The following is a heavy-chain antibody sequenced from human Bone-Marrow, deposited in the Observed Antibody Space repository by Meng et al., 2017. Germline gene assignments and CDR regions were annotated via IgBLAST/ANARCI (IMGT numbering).Heavy chain of an antibody. D-gene: IGHD5-18*01. J-gene: IGHJ6*02. Sequence: GESLKISCAASGFTFSSYSMNWVRQAPGKGLEWVSYISSSGSTIYYADSVKGRFTISRDNAKNSLYLQMNSLRAEDTAVYYCARLAGYSYAIYYYYYGMDVWGQGTTVTGAS. CDR1: GFTFSSYS. V-gene: IGHV3-48*04. CDR3: ARLAGYSYAIYYYYYGMDV. CDR2: ISSSGSTI.